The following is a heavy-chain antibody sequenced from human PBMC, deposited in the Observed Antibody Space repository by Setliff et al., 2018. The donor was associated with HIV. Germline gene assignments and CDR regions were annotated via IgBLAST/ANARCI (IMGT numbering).Heavy chain of an antibody. J-gene: IGHJ4*02. CDR3: ARDLTYYNILTGYGPTYSDY. CDR1: GFSFSNFN. CDR2: MSSSESYT. D-gene: IGHD3-9*01. Sequence: GESLRLSCAASGFSFSNFNMNWVRQAPGKGLEWVSSMSSSESYTYYADSVKGRFTISSDNAKNSLYLQMNCLTADDTGVYYCARDLTYYNILTGYGPTYSDYWGQGTLVTVSS. V-gene: IGHV3-21*01.